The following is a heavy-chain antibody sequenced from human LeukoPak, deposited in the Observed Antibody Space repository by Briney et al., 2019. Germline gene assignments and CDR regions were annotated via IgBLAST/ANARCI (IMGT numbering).Heavy chain of an antibody. CDR3: AKYQDWLAAAGSFDY. D-gene: IGHD6-13*01. V-gene: IGHV3-30*18. CDR2: ISYDVSAK. Sequence: PGGSLRPSRAPFGLTLSDDGMGWGRQAPGKGLEWVEVISYDVSAKHHPHSLNGRFTISRDNAKNMVYLQLNNLRAEDTAVYYCAKYQDWLAAAGSFDYWGQGTLVSVSS. J-gene: IGHJ4*02. CDR1: GLTLSDDG.